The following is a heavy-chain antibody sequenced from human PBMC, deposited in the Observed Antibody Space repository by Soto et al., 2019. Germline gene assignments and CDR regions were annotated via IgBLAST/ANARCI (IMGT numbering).Heavy chain of an antibody. Sequence: QVQLVESGGGVVQPGGSLRVSCAASGFSFSSYDMHWVRQAPGKGLERVAGISYDGSNKHYADYVKGRFTISRDNSKNTLYLQMNSLRVEDTAVYHCAIDLWAERGGGSPLDYWGQGTLVTVSS. D-gene: IGHD3-10*01. J-gene: IGHJ4*02. CDR1: GFSFSSYD. CDR3: AIDLWAERGGGSPLDY. V-gene: IGHV3-30*03. CDR2: ISYDGSNK.